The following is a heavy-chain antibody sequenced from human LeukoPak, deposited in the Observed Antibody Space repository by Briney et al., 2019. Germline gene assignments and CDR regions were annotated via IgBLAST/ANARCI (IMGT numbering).Heavy chain of an antibody. J-gene: IGHJ6*03. CDR3: ARDGMQGSSSFYYYMDV. CDR1: GFTFSNYW. D-gene: IGHD6-6*01. V-gene: IGHV3-74*01. CDR2: IKSDGSST. Sequence: PGGSLRLSCAASGFTFSNYWMHWVRQAPGKGLVWVSRIKSDGSSTNYADSVKGRFTISRDNAKNTLYLQMDSLRVEDTAVYYCARDGMQGSSSFYYYMDVWGKGTTVTVS.